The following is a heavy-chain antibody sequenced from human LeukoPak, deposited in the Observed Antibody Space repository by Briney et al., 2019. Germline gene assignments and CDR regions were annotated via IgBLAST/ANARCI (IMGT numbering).Heavy chain of an antibody. D-gene: IGHD5-24*01. J-gene: IGHJ5*02. V-gene: IGHV1-69*13. Sequence: SVKVSCKASGYTFTSYGISWVRQAPGQGLEWMGGIIPIFGTANYAQKFQGRVTITADESTSTAYMELSSLRSEDTAVYYCARGRGDGYNYWWFDPWGQGTLVTVSS. CDR3: ARGRGDGYNYWWFDP. CDR2: IIPIFGTA. CDR1: GYTFTSYG.